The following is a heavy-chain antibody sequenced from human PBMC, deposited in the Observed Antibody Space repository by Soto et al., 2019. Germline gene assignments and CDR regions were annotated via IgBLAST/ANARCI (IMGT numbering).Heavy chain of an antibody. D-gene: IGHD6-19*01. CDR2: TYYRSNWRH. CDR3: ARGVAGSGFDL. CDR1: VDSVSSNTAA. V-gene: IGHV6-1*01. Sequence: SQTLSLTCVISVDSVSSNTAAWNWIRSSPSRGLEWLGRTYYRSNWRHDYAVSVKSRITVNPDTSKNHFSLQLNSVTPDDTAVYYCARGVAGSGFDLWGQGILVTVSS. J-gene: IGHJ4*02.